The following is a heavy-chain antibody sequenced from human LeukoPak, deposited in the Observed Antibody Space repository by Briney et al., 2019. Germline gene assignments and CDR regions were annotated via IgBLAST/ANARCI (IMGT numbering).Heavy chain of an antibody. J-gene: IGHJ4*02. CDR3: AGYNCSSTTCYTGGFDY. D-gene: IGHD2-2*02. CDR2: ISGSGVST. Sequence: GASLRLSCAASGFTFSSYAMSWVRQAPGKGLEWVSAISGSGVSTYYADSVKGRFTISRDKSKNTLYLQMNSLRAEDTAVYFCAGYNCSSTTCYTGGFDYWGQGTLVSVSS. CDR1: GFTFSSYA. V-gene: IGHV3-23*01.